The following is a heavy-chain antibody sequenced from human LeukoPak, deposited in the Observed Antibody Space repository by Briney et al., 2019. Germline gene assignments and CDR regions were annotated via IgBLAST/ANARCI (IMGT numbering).Heavy chain of an antibody. CDR2: IYYSGST. CDR3: VRHDLAKYLPDS. Sequence: SETLSLTCTVSGGSISSYYWSWIRQPPGKGPEWIGYIYYSGSTNYNPSLKSRVTISVDTSKNQFSLKLSSVTATDTAVYYCVRHDLAKYLPDSWGQGTLVTVSS. D-gene: IGHD3/OR15-3a*01. CDR1: GGSISSYY. J-gene: IGHJ4*02. V-gene: IGHV4-59*08.